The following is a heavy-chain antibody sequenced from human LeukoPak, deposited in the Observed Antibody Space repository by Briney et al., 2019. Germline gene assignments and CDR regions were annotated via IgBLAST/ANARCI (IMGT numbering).Heavy chain of an antibody. V-gene: IGHV4-59*12. Sequence: SETLSLTCTVSGGSISSYYWSWIRQPPGKGLEWIGYIYYSGSTYYNPSLKSRVTISVDTSKNQFSLKLSSVTAADTAVYYCARDLRSYDGYYFDYWGQGTLVTVSS. CDR2: IYYSGST. J-gene: IGHJ4*02. CDR1: GGSISSYY. D-gene: IGHD5-12*01. CDR3: ARDLRSYDGYYFDY.